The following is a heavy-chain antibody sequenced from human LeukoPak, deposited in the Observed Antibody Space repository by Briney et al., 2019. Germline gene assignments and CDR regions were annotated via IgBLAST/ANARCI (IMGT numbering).Heavy chain of an antibody. J-gene: IGHJ4*02. V-gene: IGHV4-4*02. CDR3: AGLVGRYSSGLYYYYFDY. CDR2: MYLSGTT. Sequence: SGTLSLTCTVSGDSINSLDLWSWVRPPPGKGLEWIGEMYLSGTTHSNPSVKSRVTISIDKSKNQFFLNLSSVTAADTTVYYCAGLVGRYSSGLYYYYFDYWGQGTLVTVSS. D-gene: IGHD3-22*01. CDR1: GDSINSLDL.